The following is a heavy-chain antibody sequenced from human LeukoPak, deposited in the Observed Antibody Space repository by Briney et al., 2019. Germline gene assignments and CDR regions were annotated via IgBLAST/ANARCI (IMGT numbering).Heavy chain of an antibody. J-gene: IGHJ4*02. V-gene: IGHV4-38-2*01. CDR1: GYSISSGYY. D-gene: IGHD4-17*01. Sequence: SETLSLTCAVSGYSISSGYYWGWIRPPPGKGLEGIGSIYHSGGTYYNPSLKSRVTISVDTSKNQFSLKLSSVTAADTAVYYCARVQGPSGGDRYFDYWGQGTLVTVSS. CDR3: ARVQGPSGGDRYFDY. CDR2: IYHSGGT.